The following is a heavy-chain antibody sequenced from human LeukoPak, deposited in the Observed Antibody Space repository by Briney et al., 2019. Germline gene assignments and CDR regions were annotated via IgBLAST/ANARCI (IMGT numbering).Heavy chain of an antibody. D-gene: IGHD1-26*01. Sequence: ASVKVSCKVSGYTLTELSMHWVRQAPGKGLEWMGGFDPEDGETIYAQKFQGRVTMTEDTSTDTAYMELSSLRSDDTAVYYCARGSGSHGRDWFDPWGQGTLVTVSS. CDR1: GYTLTELS. CDR3: ARGSGSHGRDWFDP. V-gene: IGHV1-24*01. J-gene: IGHJ5*02. CDR2: FDPEDGET.